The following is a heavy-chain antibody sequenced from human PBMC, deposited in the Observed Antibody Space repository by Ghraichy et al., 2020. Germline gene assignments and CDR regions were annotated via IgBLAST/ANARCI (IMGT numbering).Heavy chain of an antibody. CDR1: GDSVSSKSAA. Sequence: SQTLSLTCAISGDSVSSKSAAWNWIRQSPSRGLEWLGRTYYRSKWYNDYALSVKSRITITPDTSKNQFSLRLNSVTPEDTAVYYCSRGTYNWFDPWGQGTLVTVSS. D-gene: IGHD1-26*01. J-gene: IGHJ5*02. CDR2: TYYRSKWYN. CDR3: SRGTYNWFDP. V-gene: IGHV6-1*01.